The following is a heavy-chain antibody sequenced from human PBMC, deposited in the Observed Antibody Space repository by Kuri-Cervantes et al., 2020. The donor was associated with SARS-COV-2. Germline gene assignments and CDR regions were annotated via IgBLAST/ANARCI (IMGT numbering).Heavy chain of an antibody. Sequence: GESLKISCAASGFTFSGYAMSWVRQAPGKGLEWVPAISGSGGRTYYADSVKGRFTISRDNSKNTLYLQMNSLRAEDTAVYYCAKDQGMGPKGTVDYWGQGTLVTVSS. D-gene: IGHD4-11*01. J-gene: IGHJ4*02. V-gene: IGHV3-23*01. CDR1: GFTFSGYA. CDR2: ISGSGGRT. CDR3: AKDQGMGPKGTVDY.